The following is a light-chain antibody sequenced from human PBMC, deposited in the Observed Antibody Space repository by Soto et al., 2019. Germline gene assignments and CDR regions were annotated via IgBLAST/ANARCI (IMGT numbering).Light chain of an antibody. CDR3: SSYTTSSTQV. CDR2: EVS. Sequence: QPVLTQPASVSGSPGQSIAISCTGTSSDVGGYNYVSWYRQYPGKDPKLMIYEVSNRSSGVSNRFSGSKSGNTASLTISGLQAEDEADYYCSSYTTSSTQVFGTGTKLTVL. CDR1: SSDVGGYNY. V-gene: IGLV2-14*01. J-gene: IGLJ1*01.